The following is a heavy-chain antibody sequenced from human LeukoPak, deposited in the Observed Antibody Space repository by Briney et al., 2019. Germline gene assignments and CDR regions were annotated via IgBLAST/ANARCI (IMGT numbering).Heavy chain of an antibody. D-gene: IGHD3-16*01. CDR3: ARDSTVITFRGCVDP. CDR1: GYTFTNYY. CDR2: INPSGGST. V-gene: IGHV1-46*01. Sequence: ASVKVSCKASGYTFTNYYVHWVRQAPGQGLEWMGVINPSGGSTNYAQKFQGRVTMTRDTSTSTVYMELSSLRSEDTAVYYCARDSTVITFRGCVDPWGQGTLVTVSS. J-gene: IGHJ5*02.